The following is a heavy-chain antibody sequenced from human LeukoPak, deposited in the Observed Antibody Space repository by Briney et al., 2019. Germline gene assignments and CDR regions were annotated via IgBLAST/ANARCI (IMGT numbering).Heavy chain of an antibody. J-gene: IGHJ3*02. Sequence: SETLSLTCTVSGGSISSYYWSWIRQPPGKGLEWIGYIYYSGSTNYNPSLKSRVTISVDKSKNQFSLKLSSVTAADTAVYYCASRGYTYGVNAFDIWGQGTMVTVSS. CDR3: ASRGYTYGVNAFDI. D-gene: IGHD5-18*01. CDR2: IYYSGST. V-gene: IGHV4-59*12. CDR1: GGSISSYY.